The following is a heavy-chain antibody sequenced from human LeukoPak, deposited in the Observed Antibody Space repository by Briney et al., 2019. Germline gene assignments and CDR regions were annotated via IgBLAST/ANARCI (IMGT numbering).Heavy chain of an antibody. J-gene: IGHJ3*02. CDR3: ARDSHYAFDI. CDR1: GFTVSSNY. CDR2: ISYDGSNK. Sequence: PGGSLRLSCAASGFTVSSNYMSWVRQAPGKGLEWVAVISYDGSNKYYADSVKGRFTISRDNSKNTLYLQMNSLRAEDTAVYYCARDSHYAFDIWGQGTMVTVSS. V-gene: IGHV3-30-3*01.